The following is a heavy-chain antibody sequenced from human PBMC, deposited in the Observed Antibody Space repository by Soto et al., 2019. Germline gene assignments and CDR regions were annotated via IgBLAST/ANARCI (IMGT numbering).Heavy chain of an antibody. V-gene: IGHV4-59*01. CDR3: ARDQVVVAATSYYYYGMDV. D-gene: IGHD2-15*01. Sequence: SETLSLTCTVSGGSISSYYWSWIRQPPGKGLEWIGYIYYSGSTNYNPSLKSRVTISVDTSKNQFSLKLSSVTAADTAVYYCARDQVVVAATSYYYYGMDVWGQGTTVTV. CDR1: GGSISSYY. CDR2: IYYSGST. J-gene: IGHJ6*02.